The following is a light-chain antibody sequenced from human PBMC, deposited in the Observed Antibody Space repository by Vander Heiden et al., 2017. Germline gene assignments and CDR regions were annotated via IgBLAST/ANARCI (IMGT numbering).Light chain of an antibody. CDR1: QSVSNK. V-gene: IGKV3-15*01. CDR3: QQYHNWPPLT. J-gene: IGKJ4*01. Sequence: IVMTQSPATLPVSPGESATLSCRASQSVSNKLAWYQQKPGQAPRLLIYGASTRATGIPARFSGSGSGTEFTLTISSLQSGDSAVYYCQQYHNWPPLTFGGGTKVEIK. CDR2: GAS.